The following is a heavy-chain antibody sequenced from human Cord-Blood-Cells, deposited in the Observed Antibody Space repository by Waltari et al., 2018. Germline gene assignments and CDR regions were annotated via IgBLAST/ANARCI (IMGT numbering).Heavy chain of an antibody. V-gene: IGHV3-53*01. CDR1: GFHVGSNY. J-gene: IGHJ6*03. D-gene: IGHD7-27*01. CDR2: IYSGGST. CDR3: ARERLGNYMDV. Sequence: VQPVESGGCMIYPGGSRRVACVACGFHVGSNYMSWVRQAPGKALEWVSVIYSGGSTYYADSVKGRFTISRDNSKNTLYLQMNSLRAEDTAVYYCARERLGNYMDVWGKGTTVTVSS.